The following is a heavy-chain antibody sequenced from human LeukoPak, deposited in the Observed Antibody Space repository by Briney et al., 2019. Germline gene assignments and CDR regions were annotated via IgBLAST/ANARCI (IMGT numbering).Heavy chain of an antibody. CDR2: ISGSGGST. J-gene: IGHJ1*01. D-gene: IGHD2-15*01. CDR3: AKDVVVVAATHLQH. CDR1: GCTFSSYA. Sequence: GGSLRLSCAASGCTFSSYAMSWVRQAPGKGLEWVSAISGSGGSTYYADSVKGRFTISRDNSKNTLYLQMNSLRAEDTAVYYCAKDVVVVAATHLQHWGQGTLVTVSS. V-gene: IGHV3-23*01.